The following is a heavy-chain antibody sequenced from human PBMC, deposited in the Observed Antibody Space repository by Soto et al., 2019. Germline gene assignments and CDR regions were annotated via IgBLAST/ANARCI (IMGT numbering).Heavy chain of an antibody. CDR3: AGDSSRIAFDI. J-gene: IGHJ3*02. V-gene: IGHV4-59*01. CDR1: GGSISSYY. D-gene: IGHD2-2*01. CDR2: IYYSGST. Sequence: PSETLSLTCTVSGGSISSYYWSWIRQPPWKGLEWIGYIYYSGSTNYNPSLKSRVTISVDTSKNQFSLKLSSVTAADTAVYYCAGDSSRIAFDIWXQGTMVTVSS.